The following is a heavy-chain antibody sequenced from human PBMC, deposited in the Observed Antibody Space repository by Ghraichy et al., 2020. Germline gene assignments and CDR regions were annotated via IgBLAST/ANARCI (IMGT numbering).Heavy chain of an antibody. J-gene: IGHJ3*02. D-gene: IGHD3-3*01. CDR2: IYNSGTD. CDR3: ARSGFYSHDTFDI. Sequence: SQTLSLTCNVSGGSISSGDYFWTWIRLPPGQGLELIGYIYNSGTDYYHPSIRSRLTMSVDASKNRFSLKLNSVTAADTAVYYCARSGFYSHDTFDIWGQGTMVTVSS. CDR1: GGSISSGDYF. V-gene: IGHV4-30-4*08.